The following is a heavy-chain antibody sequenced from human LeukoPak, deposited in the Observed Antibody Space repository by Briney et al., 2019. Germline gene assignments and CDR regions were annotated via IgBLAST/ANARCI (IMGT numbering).Heavy chain of an antibody. D-gene: IGHD4-17*01. J-gene: IGHJ4*02. CDR3: ATCFYGDYATHSFDF. CDR2: IHDSGTT. CDR1: GASITSSHW. Sequence: PSGTLSLTCAVSGASITSSHWWSWARQPPAKGREWIGEIHDSGTTNYKPSLKSRVTMSLDKSNNQISLTLTSVTAADTAVYYCATCFYGDYATHSFDFWGQGTLVTVSS. V-gene: IGHV4-4*02.